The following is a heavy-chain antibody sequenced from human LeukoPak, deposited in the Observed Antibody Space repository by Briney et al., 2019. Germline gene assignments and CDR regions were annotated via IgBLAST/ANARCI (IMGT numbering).Heavy chain of an antibody. CDR1: GFTFSSYW. J-gene: IGHJ4*02. D-gene: IGHD3-22*01. CDR2: IHSDGSST. V-gene: IGHV3-74*01. Sequence: GGSLRLSCAASGFTFSSYWMHWVRQAPGKGLVWVSRIHSDGSSTSYADSVRGRFTTSRDDAKSTLYLQMNSLRAEDTAVYYCARSGWPYYFDYWGQGTLVTVSS. CDR3: ARSGWPYYFDY.